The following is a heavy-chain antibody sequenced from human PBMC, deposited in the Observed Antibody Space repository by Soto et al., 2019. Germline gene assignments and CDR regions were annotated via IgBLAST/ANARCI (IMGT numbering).Heavy chain of an antibody. V-gene: IGHV3-23*01. Sequence: EVQLLESGGGLVQPGGSLRLSCAASGFTFSTYAMSWVRQAPGKGLEWVSAISGSGGSTYYADSVKGRFTISRDNSKNTLYLQMNSLRAEDTAVYYCAKDLTIYSGSYGWTGDYWGQGTLVTVSS. CDR3: AKDLTIYSGSYGWTGDY. CDR1: GFTFSTYA. D-gene: IGHD1-26*01. J-gene: IGHJ4*02. CDR2: ISGSGGST.